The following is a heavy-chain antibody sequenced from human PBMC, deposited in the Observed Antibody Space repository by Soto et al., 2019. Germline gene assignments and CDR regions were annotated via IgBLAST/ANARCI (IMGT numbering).Heavy chain of an antibody. CDR1: GYTFTSYG. J-gene: IGHJ5*02. V-gene: IGHV1-18*01. D-gene: IGHD1-26*01. CDR2: ISAYNGNT. CDR3: ATGVGIVSWLEP. Sequence: GASVKVSCKASGYTFTSYGISWVRQAPGQGLEWMGWISAYNGNTNYAQKLQGRVTMTTDTSTSTAYLVLMIRRPENSTLYSCATGVGIVSWLEPWGQGPLVTLS.